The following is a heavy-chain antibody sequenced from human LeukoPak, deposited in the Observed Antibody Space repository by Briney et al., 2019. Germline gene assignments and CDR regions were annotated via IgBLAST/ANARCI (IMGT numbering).Heavy chain of an antibody. Sequence: GGSLRLSCAASGFTVTSNYMSWVRQAPGKGLEWVSVIYSGGSTFYADAVKGRFTISRDNYKNTVYLQMNSLRAEDTAVYYCAREDYYGSGSWDWCQGTMVTVFS. V-gene: IGHV3-66*01. CDR2: IYSGGST. J-gene: IGHJ3*01. D-gene: IGHD3-10*01. CDR3: AREDYYGSGSWD. CDR1: GFTVTSNY.